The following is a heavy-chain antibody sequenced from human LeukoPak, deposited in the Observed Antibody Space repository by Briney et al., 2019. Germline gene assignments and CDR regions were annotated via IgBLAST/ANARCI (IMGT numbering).Heavy chain of an antibody. CDR1: GFTVSSNY. V-gene: IGHV3-23*01. CDR2: ISGSGGST. Sequence: GGSLRLSCAASGFTVSSNYMSWVRQAPGKGLEWVSAISGSGGSTYYADSVKGRFTISRDNSKNILYLQLSSLRAEDTAIYYCATSTATTYYWGQGTLVTVSS. D-gene: IGHD4-11*01. CDR3: ATSTATTYY. J-gene: IGHJ4*02.